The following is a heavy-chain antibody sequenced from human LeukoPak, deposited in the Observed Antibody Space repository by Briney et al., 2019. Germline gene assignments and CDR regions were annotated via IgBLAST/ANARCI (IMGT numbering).Heavy chain of an antibody. J-gene: IGHJ4*02. D-gene: IGHD4-23*01. Sequence: GRSLRLSCAASGFTFTSYAMHWVRQAPGKGLEWLTLISYDGRNKFYADSVKGRFTVSRDNSKNTLYLQMNSLRAEDTAVYYCAKDQKEMRGNGVFDYWGQGTLVTVSS. CDR2: ISYDGRNK. CDR1: GFTFTSYA. V-gene: IGHV3-30*04. CDR3: AKDQKEMRGNGVFDY.